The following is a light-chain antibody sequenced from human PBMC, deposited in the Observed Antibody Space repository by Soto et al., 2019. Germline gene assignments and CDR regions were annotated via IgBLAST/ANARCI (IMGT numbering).Light chain of an antibody. CDR1: QTISSW. CDR2: KAS. CDR3: QQYSGFSRT. V-gene: IGKV1-5*03. J-gene: IGKJ1*01. Sequence: DIQMTQSPSTLSGSVGDRVTITCRASQTISSWLAWYQQKPGKAPKLLIYKASSLHTGVPSRFSGSGSGTEFTLTIISLQPDDFATYYCQQYSGFSRTFGQGTKVDIK.